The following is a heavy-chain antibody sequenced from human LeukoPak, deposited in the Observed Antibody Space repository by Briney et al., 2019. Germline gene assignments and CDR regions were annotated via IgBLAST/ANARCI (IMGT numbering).Heavy chain of an antibody. V-gene: IGHV3-11*01. D-gene: IGHD2-15*01. CDR3: AREVAYYGMDV. CDR2: ISSSGSTI. Sequence: GGSLRLSCAASGFTFSDYYMSWLRQAPGNGLEWVSYISSSGSTIYYADSVKGRFTISRDNAKNSLYLQMNSLRAEDTAVYYCAREVAYYGMDVWGQGTTVTVSS. J-gene: IGHJ6*02. CDR1: GFTFSDYY.